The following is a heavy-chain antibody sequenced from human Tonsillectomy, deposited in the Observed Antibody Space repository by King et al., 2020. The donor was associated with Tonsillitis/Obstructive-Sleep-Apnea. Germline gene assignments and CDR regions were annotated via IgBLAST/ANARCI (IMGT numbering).Heavy chain of an antibody. CDR1: GYTFTYYG. D-gene: IGHD6-13*01. CDR3: ARDHYSSSWSAHGYYYGMDV. V-gene: IGHV1-18*01. CDR2: ISAYNGDT. J-gene: IGHJ6*02. Sequence: QLVQSGAEVKKPGASVRVSCKASGYTFTYYGISWVRQAPGQGLEWMGWISAYNGDTNYAQKLQGRVNVTTEHSTGTAYMDLRSLRTDDTAVYYCARDHYSSSWSAHGYYYGMDVWGQGTTITVSS.